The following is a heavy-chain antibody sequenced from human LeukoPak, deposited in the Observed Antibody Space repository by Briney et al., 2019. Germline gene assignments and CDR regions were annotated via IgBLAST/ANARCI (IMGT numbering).Heavy chain of an antibody. D-gene: IGHD1-26*01. CDR1: GFTFSSYG. CDR3: AKVGDVGATTSAFDI. J-gene: IGHJ3*02. CDR2: ISYDGSNK. V-gene: IGHV3-30*18. Sequence: GGSLRLSCAASGFTFSSYGMHWVRQAPGKGLEWVAVISYDGSNKYYADSVKGQFTISRDNSKNTLYLQMNSLRAEDTAVYYCAKVGDVGATTSAFDIWGQGTMVTVSS.